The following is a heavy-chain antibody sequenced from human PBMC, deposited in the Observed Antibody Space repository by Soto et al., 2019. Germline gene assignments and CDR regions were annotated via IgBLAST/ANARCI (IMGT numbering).Heavy chain of an antibody. J-gene: IGHJ4*02. V-gene: IGHV3-33*01. CDR1: GFTFSTYG. CDR3: ARGRVDGGELDL. CDR2: IWYDASNK. Sequence: VQLVESGGGVVQPGRSLRLSCAASGFTFSTYGMYWVRQAPGKGLERVAVIWYDASNKYYADSVKGRFTISRDNSENTLYLQMNSLRAEDTAVYYCARGRVDGGELDLWGQGTLVTVSS. D-gene: IGHD1-26*01.